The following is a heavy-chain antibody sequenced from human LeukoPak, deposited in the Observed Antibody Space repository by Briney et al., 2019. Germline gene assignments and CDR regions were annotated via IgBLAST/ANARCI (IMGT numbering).Heavy chain of an antibody. CDR1: GGSFSGYY. CDR3: AKVTNRARWLD. CDR2: INHSGST. Sequence: KPSETLSLTCAVYGGSFSGYYWSWIRQPPGKGLEWIGEINHSGSTNYNPSLKSRVTISVDTSKNQFSLKLSSVTAADTAVYYCAKVTNRARWLDWGQGTLVTVSS. D-gene: IGHD3-9*01. V-gene: IGHV4-34*01. J-gene: IGHJ4*02.